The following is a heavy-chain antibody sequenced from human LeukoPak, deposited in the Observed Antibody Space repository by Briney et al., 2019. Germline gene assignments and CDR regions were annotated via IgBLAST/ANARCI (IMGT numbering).Heavy chain of an antibody. Sequence: SETLSLTCTVSGGSISSYYWSWIRQPPGKGLEWIGYIYTSGSTNYNPSLKSRVTISVDTSKNQFSLKLSSVTAADTAVYYCAAWRATDLVCWGQGTLVTVSS. D-gene: IGHD3-9*01. CDR1: GGSISSYY. CDR2: IYTSGST. CDR3: AAWRATDLVC. J-gene: IGHJ4*02. V-gene: IGHV4-4*09.